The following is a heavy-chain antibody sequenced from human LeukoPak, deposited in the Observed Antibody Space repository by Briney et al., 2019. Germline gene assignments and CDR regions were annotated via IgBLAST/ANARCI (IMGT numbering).Heavy chain of an antibody. CDR3: AKAASGNWNDVSDY. CDR1: DFTFRSYA. J-gene: IGHJ4*02. V-gene: IGHV3-23*01. CDR2: ISGSGDST. Sequence: GGSLRLSCAASDFTFRSYAMQWVRQAQGKGLEWVSGISGSGDSTFYADSVRGRFTISRDNSKNTLYLQMNSLRAEDTAVYYCAKAASGNWNDVSDYWGQGTLVTVSS. D-gene: IGHD1-20*01.